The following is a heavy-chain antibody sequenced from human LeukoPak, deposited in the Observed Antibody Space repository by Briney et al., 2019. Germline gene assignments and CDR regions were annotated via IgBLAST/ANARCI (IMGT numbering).Heavy chain of an antibody. J-gene: IGHJ3*02. Sequence: GGSLRLSCVSSASSFSTTWMHWVRQGPGKGLVWVSRITSDGRTTTYADSVKGRFTISRDNAKNSLYLQMNSLRAEDTAVYYCARDNSGSYYPDAFDIWGQGTMVTVSS. V-gene: IGHV3-74*01. CDR2: ITSDGRTT. CDR3: ARDNSGSYYPDAFDI. D-gene: IGHD1-26*01. CDR1: ASSFSTTW.